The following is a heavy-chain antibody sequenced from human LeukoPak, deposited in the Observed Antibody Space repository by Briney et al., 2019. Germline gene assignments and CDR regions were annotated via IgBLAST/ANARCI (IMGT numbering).Heavy chain of an antibody. V-gene: IGHV3-7*05. D-gene: IGHD5-18*01. CDR1: GFTFSNYF. Sequence: PGGSLRLSCAASGFTFSNYFMSWVRQAPGKGLEWVANIKEDGSGKYYVDSVKGRFTISRDNAKNSLYLQMNSLRAEDTAVYYCVRVLRGYSYGPFDYWGQGTLVTVSS. J-gene: IGHJ4*02. CDR2: IKEDGSGK. CDR3: VRVLRGYSYGPFDY.